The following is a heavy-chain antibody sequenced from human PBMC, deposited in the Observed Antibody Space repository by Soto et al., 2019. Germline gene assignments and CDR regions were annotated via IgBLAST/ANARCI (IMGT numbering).Heavy chain of an antibody. CDR1: GYTFTSYG. CDR2: LNPRDGTT. Sequence: ASVKVSCKASGYTFTSYGISWVRQAPGQGLEWKGVLNPRDGTTSYTQNFQGRITMTGDTSTSTVYMELNSLRSGDTAAYYCGRDINVGTAAAGPEYWGQGTLVTVSS. CDR3: GRDINVGTAAAGPEY. V-gene: IGHV1-46*01. D-gene: IGHD6-13*01. J-gene: IGHJ4*02.